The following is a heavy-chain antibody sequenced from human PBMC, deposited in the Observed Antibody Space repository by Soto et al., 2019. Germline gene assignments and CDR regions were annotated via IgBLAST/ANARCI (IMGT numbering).Heavy chain of an antibody. CDR3: ASRVLSYRGRYRFDQ. CDR1: GGSVSSYD. D-gene: IGHD3-16*02. CDR2: IYYSGST. J-gene: IGHJ5*02. V-gene: IGHV4-59*02. Sequence: PSETLSLTCTVSGGSVSSYDWSWIRHPPGKGLEWIGYIYYSGSTNYNPSLKSRVTISVDTSKNQFSLKLSSVTAADTAVYYCASRVLSYRGRYRFDQWCQATLVAVS.